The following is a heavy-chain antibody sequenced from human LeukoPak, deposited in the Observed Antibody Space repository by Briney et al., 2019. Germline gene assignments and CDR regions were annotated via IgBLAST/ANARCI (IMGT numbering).Heavy chain of an antibody. V-gene: IGHV5-51*01. CDR2: NYPGGTRT. D-gene: IGHD2-2*01. CDR3: VRHLSDISSCPNY. CDR1: GYTFATYW. Sequence: GESLKISCKGPGYTFATYWIGWVRQMPGKGLEWMGSNYPGGTRTTYCPSFEGQVAISANKSIHTAYLQWNRLKASDTAIYYCVRHLSDISSCPNYWGPGTLITVAS. J-gene: IGHJ4*02.